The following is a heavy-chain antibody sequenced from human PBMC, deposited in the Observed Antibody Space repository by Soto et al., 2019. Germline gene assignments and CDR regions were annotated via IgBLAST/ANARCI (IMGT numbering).Heavy chain of an antibody. CDR2: ISYDGSNK. J-gene: IGHJ6*02. CDR3: ARDLFYYYYYGMDV. D-gene: IGHD3-10*02. V-gene: IGHV3-30-3*01. CDR1: GFTFSSYA. Sequence: LRLSCAASGFTFSSYAMHWVRQAPGKGLEWVAVISYDGSNKYYADSVKGRFTISRDNSKNTLYLQMNSLRAEDTAVYYCARDLFYYYYYGMDVWGQGTTVTVSS.